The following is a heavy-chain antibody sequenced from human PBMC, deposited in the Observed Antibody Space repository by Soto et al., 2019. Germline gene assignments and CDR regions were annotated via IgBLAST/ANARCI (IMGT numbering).Heavy chain of an antibody. D-gene: IGHD2-15*01. J-gene: IGHJ4*02. V-gene: IGHV2-5*02. CDR3: AHRRSYCSGGSCYSGFDY. Sequence: QITLKESGPTLVKPTQTLTLTCTFSGFSLSTSGVGVGWIRQPPGKTLEWLALIYWDDDKRYSPSLKSRLTITKDTSKNQVVLTMTNMDPVDTATYYCAHRRSYCSGGSCYSGFDYWGQGTLVTVSS. CDR1: GFSLSTSGVG. CDR2: IYWDDDK.